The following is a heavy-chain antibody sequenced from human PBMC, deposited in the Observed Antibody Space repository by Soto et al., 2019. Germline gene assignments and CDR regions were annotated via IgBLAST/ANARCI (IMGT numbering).Heavy chain of an antibody. CDR1: GGSISSGGYY. D-gene: IGHD2-2*01. J-gene: IGHJ5*02. V-gene: IGHV4-31*02. CDR2: IYYSGST. Sequence: SETLSLTCTVSGGSISSGGYYWSWIRQHPGKGLEWIGYIYYSGSTYYNPSLKSRVTISVDTSKNQFSLKLSSVTAADTAVYYCARAPTRNTAAIGPWGRGTLVTVSS. CDR3: ARAPTRNTAAIGP.